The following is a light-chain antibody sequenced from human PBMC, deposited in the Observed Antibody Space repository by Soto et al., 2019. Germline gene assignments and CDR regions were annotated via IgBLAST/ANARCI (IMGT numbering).Light chain of an antibody. Sequence: IQMTQSPSSLSASVRDRVTITCQASQDIAKNLNWYQQKPGKAPKLLIYDASSLQTGVPSRFSGSGSATHFTFTISSLQSEDIATYYCQQYDNLLPITFGQGTRLEIK. V-gene: IGKV1-33*01. CDR1: QDIAKN. CDR2: DAS. J-gene: IGKJ5*01. CDR3: QQYDNLLPIT.